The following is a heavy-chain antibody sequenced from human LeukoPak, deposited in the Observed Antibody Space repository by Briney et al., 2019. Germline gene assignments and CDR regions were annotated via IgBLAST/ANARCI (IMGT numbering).Heavy chain of an antibody. CDR1: GDSISNYY. CDR3: ASFTMIVVVITVAFDI. J-gene: IGHJ3*02. D-gene: IGHD3-22*01. V-gene: IGHV4-4*07. Sequence: SETLSLTCSVSGDSISNYYWSWLRQSAGKGLEWIGRIYSSGSTDYNPSLKRRVSISVDTSKNQFSLKLSSVTAADTAVYYCASFTMIVVVITVAFDIWGQGTMVTVSS. CDR2: IYSSGST.